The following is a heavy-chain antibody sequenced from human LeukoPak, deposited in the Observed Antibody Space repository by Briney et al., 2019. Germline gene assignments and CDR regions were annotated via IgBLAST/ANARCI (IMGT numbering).Heavy chain of an antibody. V-gene: IGHV3-7*01. CDR2: IKRDGSVK. D-gene: IGHD5-18*01. CDR3: ARDLSGIAGYTYGRGIDY. J-gene: IGHJ4*02. CDR1: GFAFNNYW. Sequence: GGSLRLSCAASGFAFNNYWMTWVRRAPGQGLEWVANIKRDGSVKHYVDSVEGRFTISRDNAKTSLYLQMNSLRAEATAVYYCARDLSGIAGYTYGRGIDYWGQGTLVTVSS.